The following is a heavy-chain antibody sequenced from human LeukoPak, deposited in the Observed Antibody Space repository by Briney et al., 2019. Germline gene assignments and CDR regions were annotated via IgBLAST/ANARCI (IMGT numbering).Heavy chain of an antibody. J-gene: IGHJ3*02. CDR1: GFTFSSYA. Sequence: GGALRLSCAASGFTFSSYAMSWVRQAPGKGLEWVSAISGSGGSTYYADSVKGRFTISRDNSKNTLYLQMNSLRAEDTAVYYCAKDQSSPTDAFDIWGQGTMVTVSS. CDR2: ISGSGGST. V-gene: IGHV3-23*01. D-gene: IGHD6-13*01. CDR3: AKDQSSPTDAFDI.